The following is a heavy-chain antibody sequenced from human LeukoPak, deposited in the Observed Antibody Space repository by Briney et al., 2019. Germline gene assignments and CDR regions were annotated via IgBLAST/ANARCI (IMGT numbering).Heavy chain of an antibody. V-gene: IGHV4-59*01. CDR2: IYYSGST. D-gene: IGHD3-22*01. J-gene: IGHJ4*02. CDR3: ARASPYYDSSGYPTGAARFDY. Sequence: SETLSLTCTVSGGSISSSYYWSWIRQPPGKGLEWIGYIYYSGSTNYNPSLKSRVTISVDTSKNQFSLKLSSVTAADTAVYYCARASPYYDSSGYPTGAARFDYWGQGTLVTVSS. CDR1: GGSISSSYY.